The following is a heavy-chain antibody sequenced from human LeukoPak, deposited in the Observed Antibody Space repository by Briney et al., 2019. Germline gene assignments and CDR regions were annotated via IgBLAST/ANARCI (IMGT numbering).Heavy chain of an antibody. J-gene: IGHJ4*02. CDR2: IREDGSET. CDR1: GFTFSRYW. D-gene: IGHD3-16*01. V-gene: IGHV3-7*04. CDR3: PRGGLKGVDY. Sequence: PGGSLRLSCEASGFTFSRYWMNWVRQAPGKGLEWVASIREDGSETYPADSVRGRFTISRDNAKNSLYLQMNSLRAEDTAVYYCPRGGLKGVDYWGQGTLVTVSS.